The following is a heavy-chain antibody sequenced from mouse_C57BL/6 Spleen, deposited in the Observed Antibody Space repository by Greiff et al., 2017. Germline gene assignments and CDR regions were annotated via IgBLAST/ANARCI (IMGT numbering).Heavy chain of an antibody. D-gene: IGHD3-2*02. CDR3: ARSRQLRLLRDY. CDR1: GFTFSSYA. Sequence: EVKLMESGGGLVKPGGSLKLSCAASGFTFSSYAMSWVRQTPEKRLEWVATISDGGSYTYYPDNVKGRFTISRDNAKNNLYLQMSHLKSEDTAMYYCARSRQLRLLRDYWGQGTTLTVSS. V-gene: IGHV5-4*03. J-gene: IGHJ2*01. CDR2: ISDGGSYT.